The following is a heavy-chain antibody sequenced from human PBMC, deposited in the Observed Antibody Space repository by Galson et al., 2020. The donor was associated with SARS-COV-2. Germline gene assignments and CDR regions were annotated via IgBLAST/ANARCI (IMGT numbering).Heavy chain of an antibody. CDR3: AHRGSSSWYGGYFQH. V-gene: IGHV2-5*02. CDR2: IYWDDDK. D-gene: IGHD6-13*01. Sequence: SGPTLVKPTQTLTLTCTFSGFSLSTSGVGVGWIRQPPGKALEWLALIYWDDDKRYSPSLKSRLTITKDTSKNQVVLTMTNMDPVDTATYYCAHRGSSSWYGGYFQHWVQGTLVTVSS. CDR1: GFSLSTSGVG. J-gene: IGHJ1*01.